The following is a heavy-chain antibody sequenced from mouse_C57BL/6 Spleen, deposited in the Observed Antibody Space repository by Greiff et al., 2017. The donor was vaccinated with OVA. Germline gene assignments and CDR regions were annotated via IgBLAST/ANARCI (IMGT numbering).Heavy chain of an antibody. J-gene: IGHJ3*01. CDR1: GFTFSDYG. CDR2: ISSGSSTI. V-gene: IGHV5-17*01. CDR3: ARTLTVPWFAY. D-gene: IGHD4-1*01. Sequence: EVMLVESGGGLVKPGGSLKLSCAASGFTFSDYGMHWVRQAPEKGLEWVAYISSGSSTIYYADTVKGRFTISRDNAKNTLFLQMTSLRSEDTAMYYCARTLTVPWFAYWGQGTLVTVSA.